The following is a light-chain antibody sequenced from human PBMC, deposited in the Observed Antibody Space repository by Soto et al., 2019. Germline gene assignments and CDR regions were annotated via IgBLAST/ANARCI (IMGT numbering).Light chain of an antibody. CDR1: TSNIGSHY. CDR3: ATRDGSLNTCYV. J-gene: IGLJ1*01. V-gene: IGLV1-47*01. Sequence: SVLTHPPSASGAPGQGVTIFCSGSTSNIGSHYVSWYQQLPGTAPALLIYRNNQRPSAGPHRSSGAKSGTSAALAISGLRSDDEAEYFCATRDGSLNTCYVFGTRTKVTVL. CDR2: RNN.